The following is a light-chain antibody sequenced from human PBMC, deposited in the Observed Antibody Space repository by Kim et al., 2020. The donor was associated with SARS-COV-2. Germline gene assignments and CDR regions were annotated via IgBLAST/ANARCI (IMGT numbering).Light chain of an antibody. J-gene: IGLJ1*01. CDR3: NSRDSSGNHPHV. CDR1: SLRSYY. V-gene: IGLV3-19*01. Sequence: SSELTQDPAVSVALGQTVRITCQGDSLRSYYASWYQQKPGQAPVLVIYGKNNRPSGIPDRFSGSSSGNTASLTITGAQAEDEADYYCNSRDSSGNHPHVFGTGTKVTV. CDR2: GKN.